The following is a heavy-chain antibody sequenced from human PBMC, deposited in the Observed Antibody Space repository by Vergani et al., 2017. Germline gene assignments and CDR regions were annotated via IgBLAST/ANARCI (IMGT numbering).Heavy chain of an antibody. V-gene: IGHV3-21*01. CDR1: GFTFSSYS. J-gene: IGHJ4*02. Sequence: EVQLVESGGGLVKPGGSLRLSCAASGFTFSSYSMNWVRQAPGKGLEWVSSISSSSSYIYYADSVKGRFTISRDNAKNSLYLQMNSLRAGDTAVYYCARARGYDGHFDYWGQGTLVTVSS. CDR2: ISSSSSYI. CDR3: ARARGYDGHFDY. D-gene: IGHD5-12*01.